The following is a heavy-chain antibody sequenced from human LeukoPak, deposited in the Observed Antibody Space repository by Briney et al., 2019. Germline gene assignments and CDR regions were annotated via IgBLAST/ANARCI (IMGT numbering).Heavy chain of an antibody. J-gene: IGHJ3*02. CDR3: ARHGLVAARHAFDI. Sequence: SETLSLTCTVFYGSFSGYYWTWIRQPPGKGLEWIAEINHNGNTNYNPSLKSRVTISVDTSKDQSSLKLSSVTAADTAVYYCARHGLVAARHAFDIWGQGTMVTVSS. CDR1: YGSFSGYY. CDR2: INHNGNT. V-gene: IGHV4-34*01. D-gene: IGHD6-6*01.